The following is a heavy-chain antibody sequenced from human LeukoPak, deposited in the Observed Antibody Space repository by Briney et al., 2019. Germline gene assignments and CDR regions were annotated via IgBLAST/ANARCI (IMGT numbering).Heavy chain of an antibody. CDR1: GGTFISYA. CDR3: ASEVLPRYQNHIAVAGTWRSHWVY. D-gene: IGHD6-19*01. V-gene: IGHV1-69*13. CDR2: IIPIFGTA. J-gene: IGHJ4*02. Sequence: ASVKVSCKASGGTFISYAISWVRQAPGQGLEWMGGIIPIFGTANYAQKFQGRVTITADESTSTAYMELGSLRSEDTAVYYCASEVLPRYQNHIAVAGTWRSHWVYWGQGTLVTVSS.